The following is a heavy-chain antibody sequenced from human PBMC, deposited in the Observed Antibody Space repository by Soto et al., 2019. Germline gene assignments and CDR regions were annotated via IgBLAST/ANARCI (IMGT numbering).Heavy chain of an antibody. J-gene: IGHJ4*02. D-gene: IGHD1-26*01. CDR2: LFPGDSDT. Sequence: GESLKISCQGSGYSFSNYWIGWVRQMPGKGLEWMGILFPGDSDTKYSPSFQGQVTISVDKSITTAYLLFTSLRASDTAIYFCARLPNLYSPYFDYWGQGTLVTVSS. CDR1: GYSFSNYW. V-gene: IGHV5-51*01. CDR3: ARLPNLYSPYFDY.